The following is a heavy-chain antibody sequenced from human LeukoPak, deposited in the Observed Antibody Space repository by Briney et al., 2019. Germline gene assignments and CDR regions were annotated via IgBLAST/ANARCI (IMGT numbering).Heavy chain of an antibody. CDR3: ARGFYSNSGDAFDI. V-gene: IGHV4-34*01. D-gene: IGHD4-4*01. CDR1: GGSFSGCY. J-gene: IGHJ3*02. Sequence: SETLSLTCAVYGGSFSGCYWSWIRQPPGKGLEWIGEINHSGSTNYNPSLKSRVTISVDTSKNQFSLKLSSVTAADTAVYYCARGFYSNSGDAFDIWGQGTMVTVSS. CDR2: INHSGST.